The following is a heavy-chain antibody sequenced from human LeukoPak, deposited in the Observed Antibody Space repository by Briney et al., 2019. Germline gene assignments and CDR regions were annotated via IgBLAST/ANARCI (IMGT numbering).Heavy chain of an antibody. J-gene: IGHJ6*02. V-gene: IGHV1-2*02. CDR3: ARGVDYHRSGSYRFHYGMDL. Sequence: ASVKVSCKTSGHTFTAYYMHWVRQAPGQGLEWMGWINPNTGETNYAQKFQGRVTLTSGTSTSTVYMELSSLRAEDTAVYYCARGVDYHRSGSYRFHYGMDLWGQGTTVTVSS. CDR2: INPNTGET. D-gene: IGHD3-10*01. CDR1: GHTFTAYY.